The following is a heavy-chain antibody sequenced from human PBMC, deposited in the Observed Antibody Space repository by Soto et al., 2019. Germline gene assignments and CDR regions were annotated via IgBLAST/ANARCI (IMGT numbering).Heavy chain of an antibody. V-gene: IGHV4-61*01. CDR2: IYYSGST. CDR1: GGSVSSGSYY. D-gene: IGHD6-19*01. Sequence: PSETLSLTCTVSGGSVSSGSYYWSWIRQPPGKGLEWIGYIYYSGSTNYNPSLKSRVTISVDTSKNQFSLKLSSVTAADTAVYYCARDLLAVAGTFDYWGQGTLVTVSS. J-gene: IGHJ4*02. CDR3: ARDLLAVAGTFDY.